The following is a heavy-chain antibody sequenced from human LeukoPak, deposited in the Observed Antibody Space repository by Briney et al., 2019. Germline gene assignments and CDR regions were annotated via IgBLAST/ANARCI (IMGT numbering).Heavy chain of an antibody. CDR3: AVVPAATDYYGMDV. V-gene: IGHV1-69*04. CDR1: GGTFSSYA. J-gene: IGHJ6*02. Sequence: ASVKVSCKASGGTFSSYAISWVRQAPGQGLEWMGRIIPILGIANYAQKFQGRVTITADKSTSTAYVELSSLRSEDTAVYYCAVVPAATDYYGMDVWGQGTTVTVSS. CDR2: IIPILGIA. D-gene: IGHD2-2*01.